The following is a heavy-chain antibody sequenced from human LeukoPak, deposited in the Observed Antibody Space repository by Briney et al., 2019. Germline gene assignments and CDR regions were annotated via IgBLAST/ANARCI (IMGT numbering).Heavy chain of an antibody. CDR2: MNPNRVNT. D-gene: IGHD2-21*02. CDR1: GYTFTSYD. CDR3: ARVGRPRAYCGGDCYSSGVYGMDV. V-gene: IGHV1-8*01. Sequence: ASVKVSCKASGYTFTSYDINWVRQATGQGLEWMGWMNPNRVNTGYAQKFQGRVTMTRNTSIRTAYMELSRLRSEDTAVYYCARVGRPRAYCGGDCYSSGVYGMDVWGQGTTVTVSS. J-gene: IGHJ6*02.